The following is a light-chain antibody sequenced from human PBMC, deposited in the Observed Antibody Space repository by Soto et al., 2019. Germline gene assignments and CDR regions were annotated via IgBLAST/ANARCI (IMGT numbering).Light chain of an antibody. CDR3: SSYSSSSTQV. CDR2: DVR. J-gene: IGLJ1*01. CDR1: SSDVGGYNY. Sequence: QSALTQPASVSGSPGQSITISCTGTSSDVGGYNYVSWYQQHPGKAPKLMIYDVRSRPSGVSNRLSGSKSGNTASLTISGLQAEDEADYYCSSYSSSSTQVXGTGTKVTVL. V-gene: IGLV2-14*01.